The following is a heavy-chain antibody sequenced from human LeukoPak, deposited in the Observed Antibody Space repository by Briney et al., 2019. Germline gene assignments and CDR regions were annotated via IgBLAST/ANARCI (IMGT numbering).Heavy chain of an antibody. Sequence: PSETLSLTCTVSGGSISSSGYYWGWIRQPPGKGLEWIASIYYSGSTYYNPSLKSRVTISVDTSKNQLSLKLSSLTAADTAVYYCARHEYSGSYYGLSWFDSWGQGTLVTVSS. V-gene: IGHV4-39*01. D-gene: IGHD1-26*01. CDR2: IYYSGST. J-gene: IGHJ5*01. CDR1: GGSISSSGYY. CDR3: ARHEYSGSYYGLSWFDS.